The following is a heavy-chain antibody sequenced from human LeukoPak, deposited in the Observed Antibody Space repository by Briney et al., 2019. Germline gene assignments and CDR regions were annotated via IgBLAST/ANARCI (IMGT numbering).Heavy chain of an antibody. Sequence: GGSLRLSCAASGFSFSTYGMHWVRQAPGEGLEWVAFIRSDGSIKYYADSVKGRFTISRDNAKSSLYLQMNSLRAEDTAVYYCGRGHWGLDYWGQGTLVTVSS. D-gene: IGHD7-27*01. J-gene: IGHJ4*02. V-gene: IGHV3-30*02. CDR1: GFSFSTYG. CDR2: IRSDGSIK. CDR3: GRGHWGLDY.